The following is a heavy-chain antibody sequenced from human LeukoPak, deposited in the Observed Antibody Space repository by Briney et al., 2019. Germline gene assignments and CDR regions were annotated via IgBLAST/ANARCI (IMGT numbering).Heavy chain of an antibody. D-gene: IGHD3-10*01. CDR1: GGSFSGYY. CDR2: INHSGST. Sequence: SETLSLTCAVYGGSFSGYYWSWIRQPPGKGLEWIGEINHSGSTNYNPSLKSRVTISVDTSKNQFSLKLSSVTAADTAVYYCARAKVIGELYGFDYWGQGTLVTVSS. J-gene: IGHJ4*02. V-gene: IGHV4-34*01. CDR3: ARAKVIGELYGFDY.